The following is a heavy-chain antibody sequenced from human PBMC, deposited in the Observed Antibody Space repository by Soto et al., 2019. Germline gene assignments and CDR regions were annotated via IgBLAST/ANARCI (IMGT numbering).Heavy chain of an antibody. D-gene: IGHD3-10*01. J-gene: IGHJ4*02. CDR1: GYTFTSYG. CDR3: PREMVRGVGSDY. Sequence: QVQLVQSGAEVKKPGASVKVSCKASGYTFTSYGISWVRQAPGQGLEWMGWISTYNGNTKDAQKLQGRVTMTTDTFTSTAYMELMSLRSDDTAVFYSPREMVRGVGSDYWGQGTLVTVSS. V-gene: IGHV1-18*01. CDR2: ISTYNGNT.